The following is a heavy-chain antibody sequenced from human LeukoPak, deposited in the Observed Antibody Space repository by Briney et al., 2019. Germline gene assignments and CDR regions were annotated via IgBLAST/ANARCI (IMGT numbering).Heavy chain of an antibody. CDR2: IIPIFGTA. Sequence: SVKVPCKASGGTFSSYAISWVRQAPGQGLEWMGGIIPIFGTANYAQKFQGRVTITADESTSTAYMELSSLRSEDTAVYYCARPRSPPVFSSIAAPPLDYWGQGTLVTVSS. V-gene: IGHV1-69*13. D-gene: IGHD6-6*01. CDR1: GGTFSSYA. J-gene: IGHJ4*02. CDR3: ARPRSPPVFSSIAAPPLDY.